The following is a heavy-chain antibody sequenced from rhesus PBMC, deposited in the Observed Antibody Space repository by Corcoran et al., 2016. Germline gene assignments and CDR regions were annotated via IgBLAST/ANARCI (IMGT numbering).Heavy chain of an antibody. CDR1: GGSMTTNY. Sequence: QLQLQESGPGLVKHSETLFLTSTVSGGSMTTNYCSWLRQSPGGELDELGHVSYTGGTDSCPPLSSRFTNSADRSKNQFFLTLNSVAAADTAVYDCARYGDTYVGYFDSWGQGVLVTVSS. D-gene: IGHD1-38*01. CDR3: ARYGDTYVGYFDS. J-gene: IGHJ4*01. V-gene: IGHV4-173*01. CDR2: VSYTGGT.